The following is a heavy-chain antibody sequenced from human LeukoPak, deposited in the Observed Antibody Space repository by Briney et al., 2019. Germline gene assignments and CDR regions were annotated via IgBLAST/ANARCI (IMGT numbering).Heavy chain of an antibody. Sequence: SETLSLTCAVYGGSFSGYYWSWIRQPPGKGLEWIGEINHSGSTNYNPSLKSRVTISVDTSKNQFSLKLSSVTAADTAVYYCGRAPRGGPLFDYGGRGPRAPVPS. CDR1: GGSFSGYY. D-gene: IGHD3-16*01. J-gene: IGHJ4*02. CDR3: GRAPRGGPLFDY. CDR2: INHSGST. V-gene: IGHV4-34*01.